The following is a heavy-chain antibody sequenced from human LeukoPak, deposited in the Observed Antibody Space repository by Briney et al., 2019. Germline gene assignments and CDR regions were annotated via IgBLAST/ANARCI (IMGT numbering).Heavy chain of an antibody. Sequence: SETLSLTCTVSGGSISSYYWSWLRQPAGKGLEWIGRIYSSGSTNYNPSLKSRVTMSVDTSKNQFSLKLSSVTAADTAVYYCARRGGFTIFGVVDYYYMDVWGKGTTVTVSS. J-gene: IGHJ6*03. CDR3: ARRGGFTIFGVVDYYYMDV. CDR1: GGSISSYY. V-gene: IGHV4-4*07. CDR2: IYSSGST. D-gene: IGHD3-3*01.